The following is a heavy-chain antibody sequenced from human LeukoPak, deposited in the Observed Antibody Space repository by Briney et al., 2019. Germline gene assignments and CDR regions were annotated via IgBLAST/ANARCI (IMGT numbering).Heavy chain of an antibody. V-gene: IGHV4-59*08. CDR1: GGSISSYY. CDR2: IYYSGSA. D-gene: IGHD4-23*01. J-gene: IGHJ1*01. Sequence: KPSETLSLTCTVSGGSISSYYWSWIRQPPGKGLESIGYIYYSGSANYNPSLKSRVTISVDTSKNQFSLKLSSVTAADTAVYYCARHTYGGNSDFQHWGQGTLVTVSS. CDR3: ARHTYGGNSDFQH.